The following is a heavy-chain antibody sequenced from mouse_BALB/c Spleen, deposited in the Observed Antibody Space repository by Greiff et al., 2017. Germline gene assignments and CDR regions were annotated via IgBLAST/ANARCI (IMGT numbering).Heavy chain of an antibody. V-gene: IGHV5-6-3*01. Sequence: EVHLVESGGGLVQPGGSLKLSCAASGFTFSSYGMSWVRQTPDKRLELVATINSNGGSTYYPDSVKGRFTISRDNAKNTLYLQMSSLKSEDTAMYYCARDGYDWWYFDVWGAGTTVTVSS. J-gene: IGHJ1*01. CDR2: INSNGGST. D-gene: IGHD2-2*01. CDR1: GFTFSSYG. CDR3: ARDGYDWWYFDV.